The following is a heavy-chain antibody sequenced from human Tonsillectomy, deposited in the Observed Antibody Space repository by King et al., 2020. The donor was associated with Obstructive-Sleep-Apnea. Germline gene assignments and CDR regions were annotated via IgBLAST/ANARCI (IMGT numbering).Heavy chain of an antibody. J-gene: IGHJ4*02. CDR3: VSTVTGPDY. V-gene: IGHV3-30*01. D-gene: IGHD6-19*01. CDR2: ISYDGKNK. CDR1: GFAFTSYA. Sequence: VQLVESGGGVVQPGRSLRLSCAASGFAFTSYAMHWVRQAPGKGLEWVAVISYDGKNKYYPYSVNGRFTLSRDNSVTTVTLQMNSLRVGDTAVYYCVSTVTGPDYWGQGTLVTVSS.